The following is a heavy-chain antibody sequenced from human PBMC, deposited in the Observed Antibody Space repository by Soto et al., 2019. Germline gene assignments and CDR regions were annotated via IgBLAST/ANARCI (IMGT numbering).Heavy chain of an antibody. J-gene: IGHJ5*02. D-gene: IGHD4-17*01. CDR1: GGSISSSSYY. Sequence: SETLYLTCTVSGGSISSSSYYWGWIRQPPGKGLEWIGSIYYSGSTYYNPPLKSRVTISVDTSKNQFSLKLSSVTAADTAVYYCARQRTTVTTGDWFDPWGQGTLVTVSS. CDR3: ARQRTTVTTGDWFDP. V-gene: IGHV4-39*01. CDR2: IYYSGST.